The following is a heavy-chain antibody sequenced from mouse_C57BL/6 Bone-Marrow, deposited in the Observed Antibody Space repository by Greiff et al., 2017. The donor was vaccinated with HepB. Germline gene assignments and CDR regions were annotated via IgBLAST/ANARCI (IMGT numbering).Heavy chain of an antibody. CDR1: GYTFTSYW. J-gene: IGHJ3*01. CDR3: ARRGYGSTLEAY. CDR2: IYPSDSET. D-gene: IGHD1-1*01. V-gene: IGHV1-61*01. Sequence: VKLQQPGAELVRPGSSVKLSCKASGYTFTSYWMDWVKQRPGQGLEWIGNIYPSDSETHYNQKFKDKATLTVDKSSSTAYMQLSSLTSEDSAVYYCARRGYGSTLEAYWGQGTLVTVSA.